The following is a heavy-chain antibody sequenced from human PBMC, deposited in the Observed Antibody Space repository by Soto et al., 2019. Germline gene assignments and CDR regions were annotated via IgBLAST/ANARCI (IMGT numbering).Heavy chain of an antibody. V-gene: IGHV3-30*03. D-gene: IGHD2-15*01. J-gene: IGHJ4*02. CDR3: ARVGGRVVVAWNLMY. CDR1: GFLFSSYA. CDR2: ISYEGSNK. Sequence: QVQLVESGGGVVQPETSLRLSCAASGFLFSSYAMHWVRQAPGKGLEWVAVISYEGSNKHYADSVKGRFTISRDNSKNTMHLQMNSLRVGDTAVYYCARVGGRVVVAWNLMYWGQGTLVSVSS.